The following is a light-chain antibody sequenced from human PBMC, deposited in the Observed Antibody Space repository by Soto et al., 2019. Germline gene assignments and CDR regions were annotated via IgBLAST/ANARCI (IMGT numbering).Light chain of an antibody. Sequence: EIVLTHSLGTLALSPGERATLSFRASQSVSNNYLAWYQQKPGQAPRLLIYGASNRATGIPDRFSGCGSGTDFTLTISRLEPEDFAVYYCQQYGSSGTFGQGTKVDTK. CDR2: GAS. J-gene: IGKJ1*01. CDR1: QSVSNNY. V-gene: IGKV3-20*01. CDR3: QQYGSSGT.